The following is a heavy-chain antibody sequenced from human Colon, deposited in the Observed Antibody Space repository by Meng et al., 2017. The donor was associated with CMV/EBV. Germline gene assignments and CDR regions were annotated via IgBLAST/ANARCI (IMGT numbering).Heavy chain of an antibody. V-gene: IGHV4-34*01. Sequence: SEPLSLTCAVYGGSFSEYHWNWIRQPPGKGLEWVGEVSHSGSSNYNPTLRSRLKMSADTSKKQFSLELSSVTAADTAVYFCARGRRNFGVNFYYDGMDVWGQGTTVTVSS. CDR1: GGSFSEYH. CDR2: VSHSGSS. D-gene: IGHD3-3*01. J-gene: IGHJ6*02. CDR3: ARGRRNFGVNFYYDGMDV.